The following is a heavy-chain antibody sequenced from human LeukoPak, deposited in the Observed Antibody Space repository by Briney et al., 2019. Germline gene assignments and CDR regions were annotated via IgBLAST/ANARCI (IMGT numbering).Heavy chain of an antibody. J-gene: IGHJ1*01. V-gene: IGHV4-59*01. CDR1: GGSISNYY. CDR3: ARMNYYDSYFEH. Sequence: PSETLSLTCAVSGGSISNYYWNWLRQPPGKGLEWIGYIYYSGSTNYNPSLKSRVTISIDTSKNQFSLNLISVTAADTAVYYCARMNYYDSYFEHWGQGTLVTVSS. CDR2: IYYSGST. D-gene: IGHD3-10*01.